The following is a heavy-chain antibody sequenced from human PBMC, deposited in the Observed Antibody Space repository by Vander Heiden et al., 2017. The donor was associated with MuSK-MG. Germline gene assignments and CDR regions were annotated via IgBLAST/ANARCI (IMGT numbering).Heavy chain of an antibody. D-gene: IGHD6-19*01. Sequence: QLQLQESGPGLVKPSATLSLTCSVSGGSITSDNFYWGWIRQPPGKGLEWIGSLYYRGNTFYNPSLKSQITIYVDTSKNQFSLILSSATAADTAVYYCARHPLRGWHLEGAFDLWGQGTVVIVSS. V-gene: IGHV4-39*01. J-gene: IGHJ3*01. CDR3: ARHPLRGWHLEGAFDL. CDR2: LYYRGNT. CDR1: GGSITSDNFY.